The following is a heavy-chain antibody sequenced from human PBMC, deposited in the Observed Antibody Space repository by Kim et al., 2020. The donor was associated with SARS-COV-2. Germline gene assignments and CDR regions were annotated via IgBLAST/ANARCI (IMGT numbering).Heavy chain of an antibody. CDR2: INHSGST. V-gene: IGHV4-34*01. D-gene: IGHD3-10*01. CDR3: ARGWPITMVRGVLSYYYYYGMDV. Sequence: SETLSLTCAVYGGSFSGYYWSWIRQPPGKGLEWIGEINHSGSTNYNPSLKSRVTISVDTSKNQFSLKLSSVTAADTAVYYCARGWPITMVRGVLSYYYYYGMDVWGQGTTVTVSS. J-gene: IGHJ6*02. CDR1: GGSFSGYY.